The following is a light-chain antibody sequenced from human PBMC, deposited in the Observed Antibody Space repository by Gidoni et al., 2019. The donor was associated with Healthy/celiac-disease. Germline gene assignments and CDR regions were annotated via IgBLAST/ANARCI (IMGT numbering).Light chain of an antibody. CDR1: ALQKQY. J-gene: IGLJ1*01. CDR2: KDS. V-gene: IGLV3-25*03. CDR3: QSADSSGTYV. Sequence: SYELTQPPSVSVSPGQTARITCSGDALQKQYDYWYQQKPGQDPVLVIYKDSERPSGIPERFSVSSSGTTVTLTIRGVQAEDEADYYCQSADSSGTYVFGTGTKVTVL.